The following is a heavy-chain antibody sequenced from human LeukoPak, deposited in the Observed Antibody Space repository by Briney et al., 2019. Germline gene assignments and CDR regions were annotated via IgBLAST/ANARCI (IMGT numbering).Heavy chain of an antibody. CDR2: ISYSGST. Sequence: SETLSLTCTVSGGSISSGDYYWIRIRQPPGKGLEWIGYISYSGSTYSNPSLKSRVTISVGTSKNQFSLKLTSVTAADTAVYYCARVIAASGLLYFDYWGQGTLVTVSS. D-gene: IGHD6-19*01. CDR1: GGSISSGDYY. V-gene: IGHV4-30-4*08. J-gene: IGHJ4*02. CDR3: ARVIAASGLLYFDY.